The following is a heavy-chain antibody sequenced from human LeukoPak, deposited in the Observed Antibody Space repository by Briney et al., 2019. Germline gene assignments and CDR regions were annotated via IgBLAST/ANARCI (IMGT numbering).Heavy chain of an antibody. V-gene: IGHV4-39*07. Sequence: PSETLSLTCTVSGGSIRSSYYYWSWIRQPPGKGLEWIGEINHSGSTNYNPSLKSRVTISVDTSKNQFSLKLSSVTAADTAVYYCASMYYDFWSGYSYYYYYYGMDVWGQGTTVTVSS. CDR3: ASMYYDFWSGYSYYYYYYGMDV. J-gene: IGHJ6*02. CDR1: GGSIRSSYYY. CDR2: INHSGST. D-gene: IGHD3-3*01.